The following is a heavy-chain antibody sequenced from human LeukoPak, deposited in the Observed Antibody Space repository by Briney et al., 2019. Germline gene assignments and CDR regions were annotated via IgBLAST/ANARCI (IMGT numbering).Heavy chain of an antibody. J-gene: IGHJ4*02. CDR3: ARNYYDSSGYTDY. Sequence: ASVKVSCKASGYTFTSYGISWVRQAPGQGLEWMGWISAYNGNTNYAQKLQGRVTMTTDTSPSPDYMELRSLRSDDTAVYYCARNYYDSSGYTDYWGQGTLVTVSS. CDR2: ISAYNGNT. V-gene: IGHV1-18*01. CDR1: GYTFTSYG. D-gene: IGHD3-22*01.